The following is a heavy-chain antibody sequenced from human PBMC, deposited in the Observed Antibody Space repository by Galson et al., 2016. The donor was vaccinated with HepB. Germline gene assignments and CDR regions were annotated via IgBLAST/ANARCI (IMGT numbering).Heavy chain of an antibody. J-gene: IGHJ4*02. CDR2: ISSSSSCI. Sequence: SLRLSCAASGFTFGSYSMNWVRQAPGKGLEWVSSISSSSSCIYYADSVKGRFTISRDNAKNSLYLQMNSLRAEDTAVYYCARGDIVGAIFDYWGQGTLVTVSS. V-gene: IGHV3-21*01. D-gene: IGHD1-26*01. CDR1: GFTFGSYS. CDR3: ARGDIVGAIFDY.